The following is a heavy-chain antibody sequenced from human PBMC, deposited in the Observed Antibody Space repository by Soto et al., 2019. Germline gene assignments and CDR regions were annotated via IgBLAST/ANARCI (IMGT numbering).Heavy chain of an antibody. CDR3: AKDLLGPGRAYGMDV. D-gene: IGHD7-27*01. J-gene: IGHJ6*02. CDR1: GFTFSSYG. Sequence: QVQLVESGGGVVQPGRSLRLSCAASGFTFSSYGMHWVRQAPGKGLEWVAVISYDGSNKYYADSVKGRFTSSRDNSKNTLYLQMNRLRAEDTAVYYCAKDLLGPGRAYGMDVWGQGPTVTVSS. V-gene: IGHV3-30*18. CDR2: ISYDGSNK.